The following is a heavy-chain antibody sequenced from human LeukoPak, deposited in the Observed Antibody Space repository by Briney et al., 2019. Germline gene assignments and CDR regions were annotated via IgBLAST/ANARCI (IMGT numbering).Heavy chain of an antibody. V-gene: IGHV1-2*02. J-gene: IGHJ6*03. CDR2: INPNSGGT. Sequence: ASVKVSCKASGSTFTGYYMHWVRQAPGQGLEWMGCINPNSGGTNYAQKFQGRVTMTRDTSISTAYMELSRMRSDDTAVYYCARVERYYYYYMDVWGKGTTVTVSS. CDR1: GSTFTGYY. D-gene: IGHD1-1*01. CDR3: ARVERYYYYYMDV.